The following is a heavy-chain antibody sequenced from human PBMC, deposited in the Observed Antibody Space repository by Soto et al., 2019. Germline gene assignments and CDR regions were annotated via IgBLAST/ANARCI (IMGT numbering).Heavy chain of an antibody. CDR2: ISYDGSNK. V-gene: IGHV3-30*18. J-gene: IGHJ6*02. CDR1: GFTFSSYG. D-gene: IGHD1-26*01. CDR3: AKVFSGSYYYYYGMDV. Sequence: GGSLRLSCAASGFTFSSYGMHWVRQAPGKGLEWVAVISYDGSNKYYADSVKGRFTISRDNSKNTLYLQMNSLRAEDTAVYYCAKVFSGSYYYYYGMDVWGQGTTVTVS.